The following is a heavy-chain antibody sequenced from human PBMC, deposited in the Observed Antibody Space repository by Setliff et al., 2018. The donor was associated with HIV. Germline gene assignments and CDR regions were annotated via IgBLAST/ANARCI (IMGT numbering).Heavy chain of an antibody. D-gene: IGHD6-19*01. Sequence: ASVKVSCKASGYTFTSYGISWVRQAPGQGLEWMGWISAYNGNTNYAQKLQGRVTMTTDTSTSTAYMELRSLRSDDTAVYYCAKPLPTANGWHRVFDFWGQGTSVTVSS. J-gene: IGHJ4*02. V-gene: IGHV1-18*01. CDR1: GYTFTSYG. CDR2: ISAYNGNT. CDR3: AKPLPTANGWHRVFDF.